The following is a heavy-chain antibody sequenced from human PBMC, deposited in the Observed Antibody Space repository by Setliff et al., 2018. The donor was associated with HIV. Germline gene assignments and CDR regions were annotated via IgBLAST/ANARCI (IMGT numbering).Heavy chain of an antibody. V-gene: IGHV3-21*01. CDR1: GFTFSSYT. D-gene: IGHD6-13*01. CDR2: ISYSTGYI. J-gene: IGHJ4*02. Sequence: GGSLRLSCAASGFTFSSYTMNWVRQAPGKGLEWVSSISYSTGYIYYADSVKGRFTISRDNAKSSPYLQMNSLRAEDTAVYYCARGVAAAGTDYWGQGTLVTVSS. CDR3: ARGVAAAGTDY.